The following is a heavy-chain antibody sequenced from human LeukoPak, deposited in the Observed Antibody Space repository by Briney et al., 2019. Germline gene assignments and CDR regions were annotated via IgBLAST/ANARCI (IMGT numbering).Heavy chain of an antibody. CDR2: IRSNGDPE. V-gene: IGHV3-23*01. CDR3: AKGQELDDGVFDT. J-gene: IGHJ4*02. D-gene: IGHD1-1*01. CDR1: GFTFSRIA. Sequence: GGPLRLSCAASGFTFSRIAMTWVRQAPGKGLEWVSTIRSNGDPEYNADSVRGRFAISRDNSKNALFLQMNSLRVEDTAINYCAKGQELDDGVFDTWGQGTLVTVSS.